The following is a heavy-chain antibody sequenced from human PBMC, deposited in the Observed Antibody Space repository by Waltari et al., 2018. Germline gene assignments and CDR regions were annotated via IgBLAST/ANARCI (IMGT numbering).Heavy chain of an antibody. Sequence: QLQLQESGPGLVKPSETLSLTCTVSGGSISSSSYYWGWNRQPPGKGLEWIGSIYYSGSTYYNPSLKSRVTISVDTSKNQFSLKLSSVTAADTAVYYCARPAPNYYDSSGYHDAFDIWGQGTMVTVSS. CDR1: GGSISSSSYY. CDR2: IYYSGST. J-gene: IGHJ3*02. D-gene: IGHD3-22*01. CDR3: ARPAPNYYDSSGYHDAFDI. V-gene: IGHV4-39*07.